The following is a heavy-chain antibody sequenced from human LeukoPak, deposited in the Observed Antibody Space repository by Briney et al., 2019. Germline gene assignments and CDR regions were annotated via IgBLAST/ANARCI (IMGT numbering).Heavy chain of an antibody. CDR3: ARDLHYYDSSGYLDY. J-gene: IGHJ4*02. D-gene: IGHD3-22*01. Sequence: ASVKVSCKASGYTFTSYYMHWVRQAPGQGLEWMGIINPSGGSTSYAQKFQGRVTMTRDMSTSTVYMELSSLRSEDTAVYYCARDLHYYDSSGYLDYWAREPWSPSPQ. CDR2: INPSGGST. CDR1: GYTFTSYY. V-gene: IGHV1-46*01.